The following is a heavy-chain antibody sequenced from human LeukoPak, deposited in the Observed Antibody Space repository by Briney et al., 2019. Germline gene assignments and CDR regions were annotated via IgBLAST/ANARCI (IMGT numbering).Heavy chain of an antibody. V-gene: IGHV3-74*01. CDR2: INSDGSTT. J-gene: IGHJ4*02. Sequence: GGSLRLSCAASGFTFSSYWMHWVRQAPGKGLVWVSRINSDGSTTTYADSVKGRFTISRDNSKNTLFLQMNSLRAEDTAVYYCAKDRAHYDILTGYSFDYWGQGTLVTVSS. CDR3: AKDRAHYDILTGYSFDY. CDR1: GFTFSSYW. D-gene: IGHD3-9*01.